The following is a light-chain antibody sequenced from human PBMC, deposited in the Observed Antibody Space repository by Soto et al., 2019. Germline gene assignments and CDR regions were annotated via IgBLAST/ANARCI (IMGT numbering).Light chain of an antibody. V-gene: IGLV1-44*01. CDR2: NNS. CDR3: AAWDDSLNGLV. Sequence: QSVLTQPPSASGTPGQRVTISCSGSSSNIGSNAVNWYQQLPGTAPKLLIYNNSRRPSGVPDRFSGSKSGTSASLGISGLQSEDETDYYCAAWDDSLNGLVFGGGTKLTVL. J-gene: IGLJ3*02. CDR1: SSNIGSNA.